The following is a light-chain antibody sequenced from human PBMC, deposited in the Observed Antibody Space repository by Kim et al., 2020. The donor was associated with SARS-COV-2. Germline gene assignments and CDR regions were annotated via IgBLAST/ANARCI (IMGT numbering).Light chain of an antibody. J-gene: IGKJ4*01. CDR2: DAA. CDR3: QDRSNWPPA. Sequence: LSPGERPTLSCRASPSVSSSLSWYQQKPGQAPRLLIYDAANRAAGIPARFSGSGSVTDFTLTISRLEPEDFAVYYCQDRSNWPPAFGGGTKVDIK. V-gene: IGKV3-11*01. CDR1: PSVSSS.